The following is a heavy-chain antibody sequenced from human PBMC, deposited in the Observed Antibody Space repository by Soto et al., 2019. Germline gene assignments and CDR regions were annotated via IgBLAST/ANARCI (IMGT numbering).Heavy chain of an antibody. V-gene: IGHV3-23*01. CDR1: GFTFSSYA. J-gene: IGHJ4*02. Sequence: VGSLRLSCAASGFTFSSYAMSWVRQAPGKGLEWVSGISGSGGSTYYADSVKGRFTISRDNSKNTLYVQMNSLRAEDTAVYYCAKITMVRGVINSHDYWGQGTLVTVSS. CDR2: ISGSGGST. D-gene: IGHD3-10*01. CDR3: AKITMVRGVINSHDY.